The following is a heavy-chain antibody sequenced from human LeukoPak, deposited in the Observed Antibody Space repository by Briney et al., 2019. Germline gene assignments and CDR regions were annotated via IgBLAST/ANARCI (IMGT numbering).Heavy chain of an antibody. D-gene: IGHD6-13*01. CDR3: ARGKRRGAAAGMGLSY. Sequence: ASVKVSCKASGYTFTIYDIYWGRPATGQGLGRMGWMTHNSGNTGYAQKFQGRVTMTRNTSISTAYMELSSLRSEDTAVYYCARGKRRGAAAGMGLSYWGQGTLVTVSS. J-gene: IGHJ4*02. CDR2: MTHNSGNT. V-gene: IGHV1-8*01. CDR1: GYTFTIYD.